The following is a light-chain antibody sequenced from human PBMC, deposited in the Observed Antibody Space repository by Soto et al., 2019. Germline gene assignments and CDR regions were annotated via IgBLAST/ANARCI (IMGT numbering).Light chain of an antibody. J-gene: IGLJ1*01. CDR3: CSYAGSYTYV. V-gene: IGLV2-11*01. CDR2: DVS. Sequence: QPVLTQPRSGSVSPGQSVTISCTGTSSDVGGYNYVSWYQQHPGKAPKLMIYDVSKRPSGVPDRFSGSKSGNTASLTISGLQAEDEADYYCCSYAGSYTYVFGTGTKVTVL. CDR1: SSDVGGYNY.